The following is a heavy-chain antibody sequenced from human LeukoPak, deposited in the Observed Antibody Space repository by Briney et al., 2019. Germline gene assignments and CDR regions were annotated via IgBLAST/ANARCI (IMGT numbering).Heavy chain of an antibody. V-gene: IGHV3-7*01. CDR1: GFTFSRAW. Sequence: GGSLRLSCAASGFTFSRAWMSWVRQAPGKGLEWVAIIEEDGSEDYYADSVKGRFAISKDNAKNSLYLQMNSLRAEDTAMYYCARDADGYEDWGQGTLVIVSS. D-gene: IGHD5-24*01. J-gene: IGHJ4*02. CDR3: ARDADGYED. CDR2: IEEDGSED.